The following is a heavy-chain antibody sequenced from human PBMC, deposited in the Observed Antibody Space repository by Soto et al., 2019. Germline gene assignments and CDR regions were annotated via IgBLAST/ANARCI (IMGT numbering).Heavy chain of an antibody. CDR1: GGSISSYY. V-gene: IGHV4-59*08. CDR2: IYYSGST. CDR3: ARQKWFPYYYMDV. Sequence: SETLSLTCTVSGGSISSYYWSWIRQPPGKGLEWIGYIYYSGSTNYNPSLKSRVTITVDTSKNQLSLKLSSVTAADTAVYYCARQKWFPYYYMDVWGKGTRVTVSS. J-gene: IGHJ6*03. D-gene: IGHD3-22*01.